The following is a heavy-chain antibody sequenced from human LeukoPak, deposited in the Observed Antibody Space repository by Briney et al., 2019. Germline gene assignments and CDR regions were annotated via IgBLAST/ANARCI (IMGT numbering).Heavy chain of an antibody. CDR1: GFTFGDYG. D-gene: IGHD3-22*01. V-gene: IGHV3-20*01. J-gene: IGHJ4*02. Sequence: GGSLRLSCAASGFTFGDYGMSWVRQAPGKGLEWVSGIYWNGGSTYYADSVRGRFTTSRDNAKNSLYLQMNSLRAEDTALYHCSRISYDSSGYYYSFDYWGQGTLVTVSS. CDR2: IYWNGGST. CDR3: SRISYDSSGYYYSFDY.